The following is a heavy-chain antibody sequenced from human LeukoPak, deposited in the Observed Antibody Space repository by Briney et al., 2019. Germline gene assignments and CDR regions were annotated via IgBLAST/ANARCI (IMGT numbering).Heavy chain of an antibody. Sequence: ASVKVSCKASGYTFTSFRISWVRQAPGQGLEWMGWISAYNVNTIYAQKFQDRVIMTTDTSTSTAYMELRSLRSDDTAVYYCARGKGARYCSSTSCSGIWDYWGQGTLVTVSS. D-gene: IGHD2-2*01. CDR3: ARGKGARYCSSTSCSGIWDY. CDR2: ISAYNVNT. J-gene: IGHJ4*02. V-gene: IGHV1-18*01. CDR1: GYTFTSFR.